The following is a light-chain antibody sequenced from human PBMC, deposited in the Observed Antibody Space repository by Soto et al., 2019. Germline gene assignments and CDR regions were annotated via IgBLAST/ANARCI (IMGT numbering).Light chain of an antibody. CDR3: QYYSDYSWT. V-gene: IGKV1-5*01. Sequence: DIQMTPSPSTLSASVVDRVTITCRASQTHIAYLAWYQQKPGTAPKLLIYDTSSLETGVPSRFSGSRSATHFTLTISRLQPDDFATYYCQYYSDYSWTFGQGTKVDIK. CDR1: QTHIAY. CDR2: DTS. J-gene: IGKJ1*01.